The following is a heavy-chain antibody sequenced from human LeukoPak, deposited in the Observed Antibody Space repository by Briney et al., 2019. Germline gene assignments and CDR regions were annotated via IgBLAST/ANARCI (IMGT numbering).Heavy chain of an antibody. D-gene: IGHD6-13*01. CDR1: GFTFSRYA. CDR2: ISGSGGST. V-gene: IGHV3-23*01. J-gene: IGHJ4*02. Sequence: QPGVSLRLSCAASGFTFSRYAMSWVRQAPGKGLEWVSAISGSGGSTYYADSVKGRFTISRDNSKNTLYLQMNSLRAEDTAVYYCAKNLVPPLGIAAAGHYSFDYWGQGTLVTVSS. CDR3: AKNLVPPLGIAAAGHYSFDY.